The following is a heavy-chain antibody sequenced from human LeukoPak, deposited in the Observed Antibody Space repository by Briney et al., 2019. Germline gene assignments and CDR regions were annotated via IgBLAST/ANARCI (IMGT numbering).Heavy chain of an antibody. J-gene: IGHJ5*02. V-gene: IGHV1-18*01. CDR1: GYTFTSYG. D-gene: IGHD2-15*01. CDR3: ARDWYCSGGSCYDCFDP. Sequence: ASVKVSCKASGYTFTSYGVSWVRQVPGQGLEWMGWISTWDGDTNYAQNFQGRVTLTTDTSTTTAYMEVRSLRSDDTAVYYCARDWYCSGGSCYDCFDPWGQGTLVTVSS. CDR2: ISTWDGDT.